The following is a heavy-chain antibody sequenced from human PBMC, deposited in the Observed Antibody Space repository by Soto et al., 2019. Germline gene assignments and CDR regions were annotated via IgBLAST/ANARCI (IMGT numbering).Heavy chain of an antibody. Sequence: SQTRSLTWAISGDSVSSNSAAWNWIRQSPSRGLEWLGRTYYRSKWYNDYAVSVKSRITINPDTSKNQFSLQLNSVTPEDTAVYYCARGRREWLSNYYGMDVWGQGTTVTVSS. D-gene: IGHD6-19*01. CDR3: ARGRREWLSNYYGMDV. CDR2: TYYRSKWYN. V-gene: IGHV6-1*01. J-gene: IGHJ6*02. CDR1: GDSVSSNSAA.